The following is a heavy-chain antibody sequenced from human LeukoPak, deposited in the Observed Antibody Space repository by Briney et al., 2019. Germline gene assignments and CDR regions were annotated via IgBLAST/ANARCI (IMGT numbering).Heavy chain of an antibody. CDR1: GYTFTSYA. Sequence: ASVKVSCKASGYTFTSYAMNWVRQAPGQGLEWMGWINTNTGNPTYAQGFTGRFVFSLDTSASTAYLQISSLKAEDTAVYYCARATSSAWAYYYYYYMDVWGKGTTVTVSS. CDR2: INTNTGNP. J-gene: IGHJ6*03. D-gene: IGHD6-6*01. CDR3: ARATSSAWAYYYYYYMDV. V-gene: IGHV7-4-1*02.